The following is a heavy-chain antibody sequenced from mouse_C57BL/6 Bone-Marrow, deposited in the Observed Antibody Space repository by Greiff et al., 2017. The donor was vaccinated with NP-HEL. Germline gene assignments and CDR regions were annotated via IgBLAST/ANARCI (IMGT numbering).Heavy chain of an antibody. CDR1: GYTFTDYE. D-gene: IGHD2-14*01. CDR3: TRWGVRRGGYWYFDV. Sequence: QVQLKESGAELVRPGASVTLSCKASGYTFTDYEMHWVKQTPVHGLEWIGAIDPETGGTAYNQKFKGKAILTADKSSSTAYMELRSLTSEDSAVYYCTRWGVRRGGYWYFDVWGTGTTVTVSS. J-gene: IGHJ1*03. V-gene: IGHV1-15*01. CDR2: IDPETGGT.